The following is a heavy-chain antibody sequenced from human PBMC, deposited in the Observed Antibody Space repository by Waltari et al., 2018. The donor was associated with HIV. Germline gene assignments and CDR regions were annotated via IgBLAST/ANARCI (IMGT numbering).Heavy chain of an antibody. CDR1: GFTFSSYA. CDR3: ANTVAVITTSAFDI. V-gene: IGHV3-30-3*01. J-gene: IGHJ3*02. Sequence: QVQLVESGGGVVQPGRSLRLSCAASGFTFSSYAMHWVRQAPGKGLEWVAVISYDGSNKYYADSVKGRFTISRDNSKNTLYLQMNSLRADDTAVYYCANTVAVITTSAFDIWGQGTMVTVSS. CDR2: ISYDGSNK. D-gene: IGHD3-22*01.